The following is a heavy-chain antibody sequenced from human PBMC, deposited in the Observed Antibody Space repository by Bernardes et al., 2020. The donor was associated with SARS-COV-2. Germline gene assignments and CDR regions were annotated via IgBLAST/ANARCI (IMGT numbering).Heavy chain of an antibody. CDR1: GFTFDDYA. CDR2: ISWNSGSI. J-gene: IGHJ6*02. CDR3: ASFITMVRGYYYYGMDV. Sequence: GGSLRLSRAASGFTFDDYAMHWVRQAPGKGLEWVSGISWNSGSIGYADSVKGRFTISRDNAKNSLYLQMNSLRAEDTALYYCASFITMVRGYYYYGMDVWGQGTTVTVSS. V-gene: IGHV3-9*01. D-gene: IGHD3-10*01.